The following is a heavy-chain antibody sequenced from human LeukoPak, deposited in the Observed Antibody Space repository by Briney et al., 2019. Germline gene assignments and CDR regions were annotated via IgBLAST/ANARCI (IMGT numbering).Heavy chain of an antibody. CDR2: ISYDGSNK. V-gene: IGHV3-30*01. CDR1: GFTFSSYA. Sequence: GRSLRLSCAASGFTFSSYAMHWVRQAPGKGLEWVAVISYDGSNKYYADSVKGRFTISRDNSKNTLYLQMNSLRAEDTAVYYCARGGVEMATISPFDYWGQGTLVTVSS. D-gene: IGHD5-24*01. CDR3: ARGGVEMATISPFDY. J-gene: IGHJ4*02.